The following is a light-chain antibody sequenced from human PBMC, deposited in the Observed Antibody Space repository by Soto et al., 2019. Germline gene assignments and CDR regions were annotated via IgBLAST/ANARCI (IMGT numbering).Light chain of an antibody. CDR1: NIGSDS. CDR3: QVWDGSSDHYV. V-gene: IGLV3-21*02. J-gene: IGLJ1*01. Sequence: SYELTQPPSVSVAPGQTARITCGGDNIGSDSVHWYQQKPGQAPLLVVYDDSARPSGIPERFSGFSYGNTATLTISRVEAGDEVDYYWQVWDGSSDHYVFLTGTKV. CDR2: DDS.